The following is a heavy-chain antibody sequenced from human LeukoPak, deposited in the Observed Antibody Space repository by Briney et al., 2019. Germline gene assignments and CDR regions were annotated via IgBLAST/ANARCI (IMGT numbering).Heavy chain of an antibody. V-gene: IGHV4-34*01. Sequence: PSETLSLTCAVYGGSFSGYYWSWIRQPPGKGLEWIGEINHSGSTNYNPSLKSRVTISVDTSKNQFSLKLSSVTAADTAVYYCARQRNSSGWYRTRSGWFDPWGQGTLVTVSS. CDR3: ARQRNSSGWYRTRSGWFDP. D-gene: IGHD6-19*01. CDR1: GGSFSGYY. J-gene: IGHJ5*02. CDR2: INHSGST.